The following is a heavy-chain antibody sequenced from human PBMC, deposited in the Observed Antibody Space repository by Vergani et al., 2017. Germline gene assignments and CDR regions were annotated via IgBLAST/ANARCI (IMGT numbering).Heavy chain of an antibody. D-gene: IGHD4-17*01. CDR2: FDPEHGEV. CDR1: GYSLTELT. J-gene: IGHJ5*02. Sequence: QVQLVQSGSEVRKPGASVKVSCQVSGYSLTELTIHWVRQAPGKGLEWMGGFDPEHGEVTFAHHIQGRVTMTEDRSTDTAYMELSSLRPEDTALYYCARDNGYGDLSWFDPWGQGTLVTVSS. CDR3: ARDNGYGDLSWFDP. V-gene: IGHV1-24*01.